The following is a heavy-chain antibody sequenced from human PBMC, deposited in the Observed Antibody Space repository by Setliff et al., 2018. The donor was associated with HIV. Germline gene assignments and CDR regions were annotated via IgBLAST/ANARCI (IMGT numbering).Heavy chain of an antibody. Sequence: SVKVSCKGSGGTFSDYAINWVRQAPGQGLEWMGGIIPIFGTTNYAQKFQGRVTITTDGFTTTAYMELSSLTSEDTAVYYGARNPRIAVAGTDYYYMDVWGKGTTVTVSS. CDR2: IIPIFGTT. CDR1: GGTFSDYA. J-gene: IGHJ6*03. CDR3: ARNPRIAVAGTDYYYMDV. V-gene: IGHV1-69*05. D-gene: IGHD6-19*01.